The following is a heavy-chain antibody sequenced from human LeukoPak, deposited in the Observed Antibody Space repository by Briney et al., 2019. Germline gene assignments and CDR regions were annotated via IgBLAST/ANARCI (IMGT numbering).Heavy chain of an antibody. D-gene: IGHD3-10*01. Sequence: PSETLSLTCTVSGGSTSNNNYFWGWLRQPPGKTLDWIGTIYYTGNTYYNPSFKSRVTISVDTSKNQFSLKVTSVTAADSAVYYCAGRFYGSGGPFEDWGQGALVTVSS. CDR1: GGSTSNNNYF. CDR3: AGRFYGSGGPFED. J-gene: IGHJ4*02. CDR2: IYYTGNT. V-gene: IGHV4-39*01.